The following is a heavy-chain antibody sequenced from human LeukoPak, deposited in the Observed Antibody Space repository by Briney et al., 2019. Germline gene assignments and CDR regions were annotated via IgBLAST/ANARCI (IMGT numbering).Heavy chain of an antibody. J-gene: IGHJ4*02. CDR3: ARGGVMYGDY. V-gene: IGHV4-38-2*01. CDR2: IYRSGST. CDR1: AYSISSGYY. D-gene: IGHD3-16*01. Sequence: PSETLSLTCAVSAYSISSGYYWGWIRQPPGKGLEWIGTIYRSGSTYYNSSLQSRVTISVDTSKNQFSLKLSSVTAADTAVYYCARGGVMYGDYWGQGTLVTVSS.